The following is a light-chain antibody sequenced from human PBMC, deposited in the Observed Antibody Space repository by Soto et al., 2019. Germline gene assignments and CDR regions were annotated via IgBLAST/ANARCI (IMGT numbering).Light chain of an antibody. V-gene: IGKV3-11*01. J-gene: IGKJ1*01. CDR2: DAP. CDR1: QSVSGY. CDR3: QQHLGRHT. Sequence: DIVLTQSPVTLSLYPGERATLSCRASQSVSGYLVWYQQKPGQAPRLLIYDAPTRAAGIPARFIGSGSGTDFTLTISSLEPEDSAVYYCQQHLGRHTFGQGTKVDIK.